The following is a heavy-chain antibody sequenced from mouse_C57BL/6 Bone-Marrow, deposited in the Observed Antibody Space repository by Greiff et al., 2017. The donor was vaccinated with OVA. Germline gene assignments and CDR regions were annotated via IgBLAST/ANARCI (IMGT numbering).Heavy chain of an antibody. J-gene: IGHJ3*01. CDR3: APHYCGRGSF. CDR2: IHPNSGST. D-gene: IGHD1-1*01. Sequence: QVQLQQPGAELVKPGASVKLSCKASGYTFTSYWMHWVKQRPGQGLEWIGMIHPNSGSTNYNEKFKSKATLTVDKSSSTAYLQLSSLTSEDSAVYYCAPHYCGRGSFWGQGTLVTVSA. V-gene: IGHV1-64*01. CDR1: GYTFTSYW.